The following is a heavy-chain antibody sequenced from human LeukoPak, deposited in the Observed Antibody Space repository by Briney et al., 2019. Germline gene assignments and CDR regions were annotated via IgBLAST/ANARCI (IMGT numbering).Heavy chain of an antibody. Sequence: GGSLRLSCAASGFTFSSYAMSWVRQAPGKGLEWVSAISGSGGSTYYADSVKGRFTISRDNSKNTLYLQMNSLRAEDTAVYYCAKGPEKNIVVVLPGGFDPWGQGTLVTVSS. CDR2: ISGSGGST. J-gene: IGHJ5*02. CDR1: GFTFSSYA. V-gene: IGHV3-23*01. CDR3: AKGPEKNIVVVLPGGFDP. D-gene: IGHD2/OR15-2a*01.